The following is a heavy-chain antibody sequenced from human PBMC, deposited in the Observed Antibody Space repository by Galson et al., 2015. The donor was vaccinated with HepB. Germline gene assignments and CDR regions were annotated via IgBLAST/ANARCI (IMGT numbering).Heavy chain of an antibody. CDR3: ARGAVLGYCSGGSCYFYCYMDV. J-gene: IGHJ6*03. Sequence: CAISGDSVSSNSAAWNWIRQSPSRGLEWLGRTYYRSKWYNDYSVSVKSRITINPDTSKNQFSLQLNSVTPEDTAVYYCARGAVLGYCSGGSCYFYCYMDVWGKGTTVTVSS. V-gene: IGHV6-1*01. CDR1: GDSVSSNSAA. D-gene: IGHD2-15*01. CDR2: TYYRSKWYN.